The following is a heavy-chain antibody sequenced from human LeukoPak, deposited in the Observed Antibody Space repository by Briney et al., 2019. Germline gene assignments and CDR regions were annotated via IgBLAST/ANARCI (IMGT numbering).Heavy chain of an antibody. CDR2: IYYSGST. CDR3: ARSFSVEGATVPYLFDY. Sequence: SETLSLTCTVSGGSISSYYWSWIRQPPGKGLEWIGYIYYSGSTNYNPSLKSRVTISVDTSKNQFSLKLSSVTAADTAVYYCARSFSVEGATVPYLFDYWGQGTLVTVSS. V-gene: IGHV4-59*08. D-gene: IGHD1-26*01. CDR1: GGSISSYY. J-gene: IGHJ4*02.